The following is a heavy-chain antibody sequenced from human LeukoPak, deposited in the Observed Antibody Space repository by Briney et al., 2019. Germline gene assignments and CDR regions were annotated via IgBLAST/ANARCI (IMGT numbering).Heavy chain of an antibody. CDR2: IYYSGGT. J-gene: IGHJ4*02. V-gene: IGHV4-39*01. Sequence: SETLSLTCTVSGGSISSSNYYWGWIRQPPGKGLEWIGSIYYSGGTYYNPSLKSRVTIPVDTSKNQFSLKVSSVTAADTAVYYCARSYGSGSSAGYWGQGTLVTVSS. CDR1: GGSISSSNYY. CDR3: ARSYGSGSSAGY. D-gene: IGHD3-10*01.